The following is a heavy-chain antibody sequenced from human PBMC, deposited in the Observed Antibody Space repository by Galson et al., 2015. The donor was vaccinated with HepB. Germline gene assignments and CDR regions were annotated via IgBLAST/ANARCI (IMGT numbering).Heavy chain of an antibody. D-gene: IGHD4-11*01. CDR3: ARDLDYKGTSGPLE. CDR2: IWYDGSNK. Sequence: SLRLSCAASGFTFSSYGMHWVRQAPGKGLEWVAVIWYDGSNKYYADSVKGRFTISRDNSKNTLYLQMNSLRAEDTAVYYCARDLDYKGTSGPLEWGQGTLVTVSS. J-gene: IGHJ4*02. CDR1: GFTFSSYG. V-gene: IGHV3-33*01.